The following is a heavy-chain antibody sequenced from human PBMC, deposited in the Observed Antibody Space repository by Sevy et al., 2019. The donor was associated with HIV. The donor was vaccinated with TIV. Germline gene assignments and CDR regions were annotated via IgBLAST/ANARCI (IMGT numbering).Heavy chain of an antibody. J-gene: IGHJ5*02. CDR2: INPNSGGT. Sequence: ASVKVSCKASGYTFTGYYMHWVRQAPGQGLEWMGWINPNSGGTNYAQKFQGRVTMTRDTSISTAYMELSRLRSDDTAGYYCASSSWYNNWFDPWGQGTLVTVSS. CDR1: GYTFTGYY. CDR3: ASSSWYNNWFDP. V-gene: IGHV1-2*02. D-gene: IGHD6-13*01.